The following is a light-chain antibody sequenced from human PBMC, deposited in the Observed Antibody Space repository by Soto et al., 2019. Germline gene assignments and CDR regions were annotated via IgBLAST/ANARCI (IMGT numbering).Light chain of an antibody. CDR1: PNINIY. CDR3: QQSYRSPYT. Sequence: IQLTQSPSSLSASVGDRVTVTCRASPNINIYLNWYQQKPGKAPTLLIYGASSLQSGVPSRFSGGGSRTDFTLTISSLQAEDFATYYCQQSYRSPYTFGQGTRLEI. J-gene: IGKJ2*01. V-gene: IGKV1-39*01. CDR2: GAS.